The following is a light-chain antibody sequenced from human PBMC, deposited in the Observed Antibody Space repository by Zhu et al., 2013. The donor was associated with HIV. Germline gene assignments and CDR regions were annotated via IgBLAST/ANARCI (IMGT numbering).Light chain of an antibody. CDR1: QNIADW. V-gene: IGKV1-5*03. Sequence: DVQLTQSPSALSASIGDRVTITCRASQNIADWLAWYHQKSGTAPKLLFHKASLLQNGVPSRFSANGTGTEFALTITDVQPDDFATYYCQQYYSHQYTFGQGTRLDI. CDR3: QQYYSHQYT. J-gene: IGKJ2*01. CDR2: KAS.